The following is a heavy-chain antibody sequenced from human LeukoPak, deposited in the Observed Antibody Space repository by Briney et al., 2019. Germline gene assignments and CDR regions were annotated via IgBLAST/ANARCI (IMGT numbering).Heavy chain of an antibody. J-gene: IGHJ5*02. CDR2: TFYSGST. Sequence: SETLSLTCTVSGGSISSSSYYWSWIRQHPEKGLERIGYTFYSGSTYYNPSLKSRVTISVDTSKNQFSLKLSSVTAADTAVYYCARAIRGRMIVVPVDTRFDPWGQGTLVTVSS. V-gene: IGHV4-31*03. CDR1: GGSISSSSYY. D-gene: IGHD3-22*01. CDR3: ARAIRGRMIVVPVDTRFDP.